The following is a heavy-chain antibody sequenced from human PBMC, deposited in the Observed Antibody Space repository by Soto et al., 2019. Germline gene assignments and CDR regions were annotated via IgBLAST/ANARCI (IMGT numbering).Heavy chain of an antibody. CDR1: GFTFGIYV. J-gene: IGHJ4*02. CDR2: ISGSGTSA. CDR3: AKGHGNGWYGALDY. D-gene: IGHD6-19*01. V-gene: IGHV3-23*01. Sequence: EVQLLESGGGLVQPGGSLRLSCAASGFTFGIYVMAWVRQAPGKGLEWVSTISGSGTSAYYADSVKGRFSFSRDNSKNTVYLPMDSLRAEDTAIYYCAKGHGNGWYGALDYWGQGSLVTVSS.